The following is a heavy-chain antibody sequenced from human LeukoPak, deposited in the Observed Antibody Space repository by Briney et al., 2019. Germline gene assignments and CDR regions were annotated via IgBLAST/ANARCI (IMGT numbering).Heavy chain of an antibody. V-gene: IGHV3-74*01. CDR1: GFTFSTYW. J-gene: IGHJ4*02. CDR2: INTDGTST. D-gene: IGHD4-17*01. CDR3: AREGLYTVTTFY. Sequence: PGGSLRLSCVASGFTFSTYWTHWVRQAPGKGLVWVSRINTDGTSTTYADSVKGRFTISRDNAKNSLYLQMNSLRAEDTAVYYCAREGLYTVTTFYWGQGTLVTVSS.